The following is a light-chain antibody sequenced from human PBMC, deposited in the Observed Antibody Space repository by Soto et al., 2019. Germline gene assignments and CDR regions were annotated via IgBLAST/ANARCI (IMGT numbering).Light chain of an antibody. CDR1: SSDVGGYNY. J-gene: IGLJ1*01. CDR3: SSYTSGSTPYV. V-gene: IGLV2-14*01. Sequence: QSVLTQPASVSGSPGQSVTISCTGTSSDVGGYNYVSWYQQHPGKAPKLMIYEVSNRPSGVCNRFSGSKSGNTASLTISGLQAEDEADYYCSSYTSGSTPYVFGTGTKVTVL. CDR2: EVS.